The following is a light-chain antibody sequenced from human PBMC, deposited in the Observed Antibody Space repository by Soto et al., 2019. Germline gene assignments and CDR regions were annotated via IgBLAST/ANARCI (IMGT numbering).Light chain of an antibody. CDR3: QHYNSMWG. J-gene: IGKJ4*01. CDR2: GAS. CDR1: QSVRSN. V-gene: IGKV3-15*01. Sequence: EIVMTQSPATLSVSPGERVTLSCRASQSVRSNLACYQQKPGQVPRVLIYGASTRAIGIPDRFSGSGSGTEFTLTISSLQSEDFAVYYCQHYNSMWGFGGGTKVEIK.